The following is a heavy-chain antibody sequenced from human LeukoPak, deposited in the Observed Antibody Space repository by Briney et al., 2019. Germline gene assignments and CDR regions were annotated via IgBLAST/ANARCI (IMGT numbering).Heavy chain of an antibody. V-gene: IGHV4-59*01. CDR2: IYYSGST. Sequence: PSETLSLTCTVSGGSISSYYWSWIRQPPGKGLEWIGYIYYSGSTNYNPSLKSRVTISVDTPKNQFSLTLSSVTAADTAVYYCARGYYDILTGYYWPYYYYGMDVWGQGTTITVSS. CDR1: GGSISSYY. D-gene: IGHD3-9*01. J-gene: IGHJ6*02. CDR3: ARGYYDILTGYYWPYYYYGMDV.